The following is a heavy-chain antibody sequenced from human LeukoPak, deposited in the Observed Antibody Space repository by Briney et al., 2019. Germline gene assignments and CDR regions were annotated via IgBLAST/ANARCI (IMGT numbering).Heavy chain of an antibody. J-gene: IGHJ6*02. D-gene: IGHD3-3*01. Sequence: ASVKVSCKASGYTFTGYYMHWVRQAPGQGLEWMGWINPNSGGTNYAQKFQGRVTMTRDTSISTAYMELSRLRSDDTAVYYCARHGKGSTYYDFWSGYYDYYYYGMDVWGQETTVTVSS. CDR3: ARHGKGSTYYDFWSGYYDYYYYGMDV. CDR2: INPNSGGT. V-gene: IGHV1-2*02. CDR1: GYTFTGYY.